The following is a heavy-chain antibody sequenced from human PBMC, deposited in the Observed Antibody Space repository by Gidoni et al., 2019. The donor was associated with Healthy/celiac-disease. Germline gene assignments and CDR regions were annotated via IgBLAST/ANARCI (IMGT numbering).Heavy chain of an antibody. D-gene: IGHD6-19*01. J-gene: IGHJ4*02. CDR1: GFTFSSYA. V-gene: IGHV3-30-3*01. CDR2: ISYDGSNK. Sequence: QVQLVESGGGVVQPGRSLRLSCAASGFTFSSYAMHWVRQAPGKGLEWVAVISYDGSNKYYADSVKGRFTIPRDNSKNTLYLQMNSLRAEDTAVYYCARDFIAVAGTGYFDYWGQGTLVTVSS. CDR3: ARDFIAVAGTGYFDY.